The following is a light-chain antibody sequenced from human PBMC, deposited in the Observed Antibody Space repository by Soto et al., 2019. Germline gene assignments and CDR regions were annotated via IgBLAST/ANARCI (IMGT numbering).Light chain of an antibody. J-gene: IGKJ3*01. CDR2: GAS. CDR1: QSVSSS. CDR3: QQYNNWPPFT. Sequence: EIVMTQSPATLSVSPGERVTLSCRASQSVSSSLAWYQQKPGQAPRLLIYGASTKAPGIPARFSGSGSGTEVTLTISSLQSEDCAVYYCQQYNNWPPFTFGPGTKVDIK. V-gene: IGKV3-15*01.